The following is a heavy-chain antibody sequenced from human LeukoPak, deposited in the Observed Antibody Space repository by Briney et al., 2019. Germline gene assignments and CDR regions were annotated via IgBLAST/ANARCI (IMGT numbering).Heavy chain of an antibody. CDR2: IYYSGSST. CDR3: ARTSRHFYGSGTNLTPWPAGMDV. J-gene: IGHJ6*02. D-gene: IGHD3-10*01. CDR1: GGSMSGFF. V-gene: IGHV4-59*01. Sequence: SETLSLTCIVSGGSMSGFFWTWIRQPPGRELEWIGSIYYSGSSTKYNPSLKSRVTISVDTSKSQFSLTLNSATAADTAVYYCARTSRHFYGSGTNLTPWPAGMDVWGQGTTVTVSS.